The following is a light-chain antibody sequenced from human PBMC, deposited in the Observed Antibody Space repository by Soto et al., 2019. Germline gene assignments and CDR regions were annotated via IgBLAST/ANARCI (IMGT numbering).Light chain of an antibody. CDR1: QCISNY. CDR3: QKYNSAPLT. V-gene: IGKV1-27*01. CDR2: AAS. J-gene: IGKJ4*01. Sequence: DIQMTQSPSSLSASVGDIVTITCRASQCISNYLAGYQQKPGKVPKLLIYAASTLQSGVPSRFSGSGSGTDFTLTISSLQPEDVASYYCQKYNSAPLTFGGGTKVEIK.